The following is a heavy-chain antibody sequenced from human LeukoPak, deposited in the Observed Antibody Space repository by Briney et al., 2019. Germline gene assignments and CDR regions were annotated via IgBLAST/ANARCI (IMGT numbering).Heavy chain of an antibody. Sequence: SETLSLTCTVSGASINSNNYYWGWIRQPPGKGLEWIGSVYYSGTTYSTPSLKSRVTISVDTSKNQFSLKLSSVTAADTAVYYCARLYGDYVVKGLAAYWGQGTLVTVSS. V-gene: IGHV4-39*01. CDR1: GASINSNNYY. CDR3: ARLYGDYVVKGLAAY. J-gene: IGHJ4*02. D-gene: IGHD4-17*01. CDR2: VYYSGTT.